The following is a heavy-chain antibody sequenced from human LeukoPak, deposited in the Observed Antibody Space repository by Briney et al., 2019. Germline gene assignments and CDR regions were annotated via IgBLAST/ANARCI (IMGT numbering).Heavy chain of an antibody. J-gene: IGHJ4*02. Sequence: GGSLRRSCAASGFTFSSYAMSWVRQAPGKGPEWVSAISGSGGSTYYADSVKGRFTISRDNSKNTLYLQMNSLRAEDTAVYYCAKVARSITMIVVGLDYWGQGTLVTVSS. CDR3: AKVARSITMIVVGLDY. CDR1: GFTFSSYA. D-gene: IGHD3-22*01. V-gene: IGHV3-23*01. CDR2: ISGSGGST.